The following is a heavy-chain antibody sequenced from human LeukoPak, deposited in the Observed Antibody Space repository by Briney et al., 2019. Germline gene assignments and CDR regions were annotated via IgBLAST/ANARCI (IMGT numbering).Heavy chain of an antibody. J-gene: IGHJ4*02. CDR2: ITGDGGGT. CDR1: GFTFRNYV. Sequence: GGSLRLSCVASGFTFRNYVMSWVRQTPEKGLEWVSAITGDGGGTNHADSVKGRFFISRDNSKNTLYMQMNSLRAEDTAVYYCAKVGYGYGYEIDYWGQGTLVTVSS. CDR3: AKVGYGYGYEIDY. V-gene: IGHV3-23*01. D-gene: IGHD5-18*01.